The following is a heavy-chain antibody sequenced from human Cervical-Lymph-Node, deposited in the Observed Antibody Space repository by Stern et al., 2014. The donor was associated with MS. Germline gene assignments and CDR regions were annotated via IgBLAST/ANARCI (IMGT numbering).Heavy chain of an antibody. CDR1: GGTFSSYA. Sequence: VQLVESGAEVKKPGSSVKVSCKASGGTFSSYAISWVRPAPGQGLEWMGGIIPIFGTANYAQKFQGRVTITADESTSTAYMELSSLRSEDTAVYYCARGELKEGLVRGMDVWAKGPRSPSP. CDR2: IIPIFGTA. CDR3: ARGELKEGLVRGMDV. D-gene: IGHD1-26*01. J-gene: IGHJ6*02. V-gene: IGHV1-69*01.